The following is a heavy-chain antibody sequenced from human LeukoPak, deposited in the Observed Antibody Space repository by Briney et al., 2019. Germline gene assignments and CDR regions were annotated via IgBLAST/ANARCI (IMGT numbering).Heavy chain of an antibody. V-gene: IGHV4-59*12. CDR3: ARVGGPANYYYYMDV. CDR1: GGSISSYY. Sequence: SETLSLTCTVSGGSISSYYWSWIRQPPGKGLEWIGYIYYSGSTNYNPSLKSRVTISVDRSKNQFSLKLSSVTAADTAVYYCARVGGPANYYYYMDVWGIGTTVTVSS. CDR2: IYYSGST. J-gene: IGHJ6*03. D-gene: IGHD3-16*01.